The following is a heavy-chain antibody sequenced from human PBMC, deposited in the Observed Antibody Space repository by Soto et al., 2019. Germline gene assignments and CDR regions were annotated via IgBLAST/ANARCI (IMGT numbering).Heavy chain of an antibody. CDR1: GGTFSSYA. J-gene: IGHJ6*02. V-gene: IGHV1-69*06. CDR2: IIPIFGTA. CDR3: ARGSSSPLTYYYYGMDV. D-gene: IGHD6-6*01. Sequence: QVQLVQSGAEVKKPGSSVKVSCKASGGTFSSYAISWVRQAPGQGLEWMGGIIPIFGTANYAQKFQGRVTITADKSTSTAYMELSSLRSEDTAVYYCARGSSSPLTYYYYGMDVWGQGTTVTVSS.